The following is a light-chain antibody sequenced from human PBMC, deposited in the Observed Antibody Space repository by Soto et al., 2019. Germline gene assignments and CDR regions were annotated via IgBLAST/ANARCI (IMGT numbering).Light chain of an antibody. Sequence: CVRTQPGWVCGYPGQAIGISCTGTGSDIGGYEHVSWYQQHPGKAPKLIIFDVTTRPSGVSNRFFGSKSGNTASLTIAGLQPADEADYFCSSYTSVNLYVFGTGTKVTVL. CDR3: SSYTSVNLYV. CDR1: GSDIGGYEH. J-gene: IGLJ1*01. V-gene: IGLV2-14*03. CDR2: DVT.